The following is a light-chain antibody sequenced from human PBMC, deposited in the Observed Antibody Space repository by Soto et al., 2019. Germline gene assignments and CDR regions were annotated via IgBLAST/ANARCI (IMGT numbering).Light chain of an antibody. CDR1: QSVSSSY. CDR2: GAS. CDR3: QQYGSSPLT. Sequence: IVLTQSPGTLSLSPGERATLSCRASQSVSSSYLAWYQQKPGQAPRLLIYGASSRATVIPDRFSGSGSGTDFTLTISRLEPEDLAVYYCQQYGSSPLTFVGGTKGQIK. V-gene: IGKV3-20*01. J-gene: IGKJ4*01.